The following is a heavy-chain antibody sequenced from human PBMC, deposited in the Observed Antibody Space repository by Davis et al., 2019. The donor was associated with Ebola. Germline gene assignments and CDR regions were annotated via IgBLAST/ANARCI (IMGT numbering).Heavy chain of an antibody. CDR1: GFTFSSYW. CDR2: INSDGSRT. CDR3: GRVIFFPGIGMDI. J-gene: IGHJ6*02. V-gene: IGHV3-74*03. Sequence: PGGSLRLSCVASGFTFSSYWMHWVRQVPGKGLVWVSRINSDGSRTTYTDSVKGRFTISRDNAKNTLYVQMNSLRAEDTGIYYCGRVIFFPGIGMDIWGQGTTVTVSS. D-gene: IGHD1-14*01.